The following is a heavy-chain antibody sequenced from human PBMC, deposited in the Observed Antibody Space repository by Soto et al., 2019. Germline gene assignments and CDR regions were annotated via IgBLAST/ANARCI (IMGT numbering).Heavy chain of an antibody. J-gene: IGHJ6*02. Sequence: EMKLLESGGGLVQPGGSLRLSCAASGFPFSDYAMSWVHQAPGKGLQWVSVISSRGGDTYYADSVRGRFTISRDNSKSTLSLQMNSLRAEDTAIYYCAKDLFPALSGKDYYYGLDVWGPGTTVTVSS. CDR1: GFPFSDYA. CDR2: ISSRGGDT. V-gene: IGHV3-23*01. CDR3: AKDLFPALSGKDYYYGLDV. D-gene: IGHD1-20*01.